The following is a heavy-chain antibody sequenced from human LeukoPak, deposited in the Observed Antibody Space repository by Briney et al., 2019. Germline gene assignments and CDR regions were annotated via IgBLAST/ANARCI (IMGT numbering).Heavy chain of an antibody. CDR1: GFTFSSYG. V-gene: IGHV3-15*01. Sequence: PGGSLRLSCAASGFTFSSYGMHWVRQAPGKGLEWVGRIKSKTDGGTTDYAAPVKGRFTISRDDSKNTLYLQMNSLKTEDTAVYYCTTAGWELLHYFDYWGQGTLVTVSS. D-gene: IGHD1-26*01. CDR3: TTAGWELLHYFDY. J-gene: IGHJ4*02. CDR2: IKSKTDGGTT.